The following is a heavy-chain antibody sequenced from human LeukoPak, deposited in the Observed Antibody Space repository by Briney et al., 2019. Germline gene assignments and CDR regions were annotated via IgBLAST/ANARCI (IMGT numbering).Heavy chain of an antibody. J-gene: IGHJ4*02. CDR2: IYHSGNT. Sequence: SETLSLTCTVSGGSISSSSYYWGWIRQPPGKGLEWIGNIYHSGNTYYNPSLKSRVTISVDTSKNQFSLKLSSVTAADTAVYYCARHDMYCSSTSCPDYWGQGTLVTVSS. CDR1: GGSISSSSYY. V-gene: IGHV4-39*01. CDR3: ARHDMYCSSTSCPDY. D-gene: IGHD2-2*01.